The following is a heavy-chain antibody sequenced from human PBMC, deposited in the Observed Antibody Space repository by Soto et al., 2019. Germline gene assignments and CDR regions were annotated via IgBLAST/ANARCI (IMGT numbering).Heavy chain of an antibody. Sequence: PGGSLSLSCAASGFTFSNYWMHWVRQAPGKGLVWVSRLNSDGSSTYYADSVKGRFTISRDNAKNTLYLQMNSLRAEDTAVYYCARDDLNYYDSTSHAFDIWGQGTMVTVSS. V-gene: IGHV3-74*01. CDR3: ARDDLNYYDSTSHAFDI. CDR1: GFTFSNYW. J-gene: IGHJ3*02. D-gene: IGHD3-22*01. CDR2: LNSDGSST.